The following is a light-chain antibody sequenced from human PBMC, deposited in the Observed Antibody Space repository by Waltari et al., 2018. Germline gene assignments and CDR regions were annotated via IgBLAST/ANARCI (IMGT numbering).Light chain of an antibody. Sequence: DIVMTQTPLSLPITPGEPASISCRSSQSLLHSNGNPYLHWYLQKPGQSPQLLIYGGSKRASGGPDRFSGSGSGTDFTLKIRKVEAEDVGVYYCVQAIAVPLTFGGGTKVEIK. J-gene: IGKJ4*01. CDR2: GGS. V-gene: IGKV2-40*01. CDR1: QSLLHSNGNPY. CDR3: VQAIAVPLT.